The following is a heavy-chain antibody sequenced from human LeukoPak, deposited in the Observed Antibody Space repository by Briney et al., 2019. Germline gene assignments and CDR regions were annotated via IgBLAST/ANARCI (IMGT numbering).Heavy chain of an antibody. D-gene: IGHD3-10*01. CDR3: AKDLPYYYGSGSSFDY. Sequence: GGSLRLSCAASEFTFSSYGMHWVRQAPGKGLEWVAVISYDGSNKYYADSVKGRFTISGDNSKNTLYLQMNSLRAEDTAVYYCAKDLPYYYGSGSSFDYWGQGTLVTVSS. CDR1: EFTFSSYG. J-gene: IGHJ4*02. V-gene: IGHV3-30*18. CDR2: ISYDGSNK.